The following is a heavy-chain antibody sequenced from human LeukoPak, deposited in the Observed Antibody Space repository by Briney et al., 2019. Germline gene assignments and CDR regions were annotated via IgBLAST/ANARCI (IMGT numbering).Heavy chain of an antibody. CDR3: AREKFVLIAAAGAFDY. Sequence: SQTLSLTCAISGDSVSSKSAAWNWIRQSPSRGLEWLGRTYYRSKWYNDYAVSVKSRMTINPDTSKNQFSLQLNSVTPEDTAVYYCAREKFVLIAAAGAFDYWGQGTLVTVSS. J-gene: IGHJ4*02. D-gene: IGHD6-13*01. CDR2: TYYRSKWYN. V-gene: IGHV6-1*01. CDR1: GDSVSSKSAA.